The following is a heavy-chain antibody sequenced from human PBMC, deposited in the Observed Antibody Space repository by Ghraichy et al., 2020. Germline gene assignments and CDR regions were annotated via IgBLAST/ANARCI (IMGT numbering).Heavy chain of an antibody. V-gene: IGHV4-38-2*01. CDR3: ARRPDCNGGICYTRYFDS. Sequence: SETLSLTCAVSGYSISSGYYWGWIRQPPGKGLEWIASIDHTGNTYYNPSLKSRITISVDTPKNQFSLKMSSVTAADTAVYYCARRPDCNGGICYTRYFDSWGQGALVTVSS. J-gene: IGHJ4*02. CDR1: GYSISSGYY. D-gene: IGHD2-8*02. CDR2: IDHTGNT.